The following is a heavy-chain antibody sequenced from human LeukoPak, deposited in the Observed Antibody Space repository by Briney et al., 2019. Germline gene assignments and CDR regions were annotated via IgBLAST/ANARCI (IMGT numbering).Heavy chain of an antibody. Sequence: SETLSLTCTVSGGSISSYYWSWIRQPPGKGLEWIGYIYYSGSTNYKPSLKSRVTISVDTSKNQFSLKLSSVTAADTAVYYCAREALSSGYYDDYWGHGTLVTVSS. V-gene: IGHV4-59*12. CDR2: IYYSGST. CDR1: GGSISSYY. CDR3: AREALSSGYYDDY. D-gene: IGHD3-22*01. J-gene: IGHJ4*01.